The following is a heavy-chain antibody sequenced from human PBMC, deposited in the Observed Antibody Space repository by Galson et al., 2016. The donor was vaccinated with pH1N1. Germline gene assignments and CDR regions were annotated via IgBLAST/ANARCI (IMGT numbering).Heavy chain of an antibody. D-gene: IGHD3-16*01. CDR1: GFMFSDHY. CDR2: IRKKANDYTT. V-gene: IGHV3-72*01. CDR3: VRVGVPWNFDF. J-gene: IGHJ4*02. Sequence: SLRLSCAASGFMFSDHYMDWVRQTPGKGLEWVGRIRKKANDYTTEYAASVKGRFTTSRDDSQNSLYLQMRSLKTEDTAVYYCVRVGVPWNFDFWGQGTLVIVSS.